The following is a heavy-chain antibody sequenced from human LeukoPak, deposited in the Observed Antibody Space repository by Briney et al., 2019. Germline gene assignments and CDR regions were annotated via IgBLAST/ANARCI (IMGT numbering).Heavy chain of an antibody. J-gene: IGHJ4*02. CDR2: ISSSSSTI. Sequence: PGGSLRLSCAASGFTFSIYSMNWVRQAPGKGLEWVSYISSSSSTIYYADSVKGRFTISRDNAKNSLYLQMNSLRAEDTAVYYCARDSADYGDYGIFDYWGQGTLVTVSS. V-gene: IGHV3-48*01. CDR1: GFTFSIYS. CDR3: ARDSADYGDYGIFDY. D-gene: IGHD4-17*01.